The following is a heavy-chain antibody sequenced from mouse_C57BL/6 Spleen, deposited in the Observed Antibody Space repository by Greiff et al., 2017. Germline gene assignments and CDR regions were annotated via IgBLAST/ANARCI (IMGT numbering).Heavy chain of an antibody. CDR1: GFTFSDYG. Sequence: EVHLVESGGGLVKPGGSLKLSCAASGFTFSDYGMHWVRQAPEKGLAWVAYISSGSSTIYYADTVKGRFTISRDNAKNTLFLQMTSLRSEDTAMYYCARTPLYSGFAYWGQGTLVTVSA. CDR3: ARTPLYSGFAY. V-gene: IGHV5-17*01. J-gene: IGHJ3*01. CDR2: ISSGSSTI. D-gene: IGHD6-1*01.